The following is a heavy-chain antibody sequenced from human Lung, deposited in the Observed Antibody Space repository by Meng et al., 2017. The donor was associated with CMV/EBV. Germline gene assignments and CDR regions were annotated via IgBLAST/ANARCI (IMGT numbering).Heavy chain of an antibody. J-gene: IGHJ5*02. Sequence: DGRLVGSGGGLGQPGESLRLSCVASGFSFSSYWMHWVRQSPGKGLVWVARINSGGTTTTYADSVKGRFTISRDNAKNTLYLQMNSLRGEDTAVYYCARDVMGWFDPWGQGALVTVSS. V-gene: IGHV3-74*01. D-gene: IGHD2-8*01. CDR3: ARDVMGWFDP. CDR1: GFSFSSYW. CDR2: INSGGTTT.